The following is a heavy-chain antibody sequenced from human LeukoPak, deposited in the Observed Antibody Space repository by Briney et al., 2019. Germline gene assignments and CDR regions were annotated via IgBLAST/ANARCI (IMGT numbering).Heavy chain of an antibody. Sequence: SQTLSLTFAISGDSVSSNSAAWNWLRQSPSRGLEWLGRTYYRSKWYNDYAVSVKSLITINPDTSKNQFSLQLNSVTPEDTAVYYCARRVEAAAGTFDYWGQGTLVTVSS. J-gene: IGHJ4*02. V-gene: IGHV6-1*01. D-gene: IGHD6-13*01. CDR3: ARRVEAAAGTFDY. CDR1: GDSVSSNSAA. CDR2: TYYRSKWYN.